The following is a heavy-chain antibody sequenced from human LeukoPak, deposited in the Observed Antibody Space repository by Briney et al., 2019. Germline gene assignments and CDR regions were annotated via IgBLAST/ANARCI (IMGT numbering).Heavy chain of an antibody. CDR2: IKQDESEK. CDR1: GFTFSNYW. V-gene: IGHV3-7*01. J-gene: IGHJ4*02. Sequence: GGSLRLSCVASGFTFSNYWMSWVRQAPGKGLEWVANIKQDESEKYYVDSVKGRFTISRDNAKNSLYLQMNSLRAEDTAVYYCAREGQGLTETNVDYWGQGTLVTVSS. D-gene: IGHD1-20*01. CDR3: AREGQGLTETNVDY.